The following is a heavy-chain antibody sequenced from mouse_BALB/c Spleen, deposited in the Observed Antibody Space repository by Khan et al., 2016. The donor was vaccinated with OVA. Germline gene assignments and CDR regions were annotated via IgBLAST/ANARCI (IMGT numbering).Heavy chain of an antibody. Sequence: EVQLKQSGPDLVRPGASVKISCKASGYSFTAYYIHWVKESHGKSLECIGRVNPSNGGTSYNQKFKGKTILTVDKSYSTAYMELRSLTSEDSAAYYCARGYDFFAYWGQGTLVTFSA. V-gene: IGHV1-26*01. D-gene: IGHD2-14*01. J-gene: IGHJ3*01. CDR3: ARGYDFFAY. CDR1: GYSFTAYY. CDR2: VNPSNGGT.